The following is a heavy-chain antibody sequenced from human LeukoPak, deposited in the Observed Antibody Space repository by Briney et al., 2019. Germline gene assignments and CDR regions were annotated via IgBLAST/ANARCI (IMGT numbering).Heavy chain of an antibody. V-gene: IGHV3-7*05. CDR1: GFTFSTYW. CDR3: ARDPHSSSWYDY. D-gene: IGHD6-13*01. Sequence: GGSLRLSCAASGFTFSTYWMNWVRQAPGKGLEWVANIKRDGSEKYYVDSVKGRFTISRDNAKNSLDLQMNSLRAEDTAVYYCARDPHSSSWYDYWGQGTLVTVSS. J-gene: IGHJ4*02. CDR2: IKRDGSEK.